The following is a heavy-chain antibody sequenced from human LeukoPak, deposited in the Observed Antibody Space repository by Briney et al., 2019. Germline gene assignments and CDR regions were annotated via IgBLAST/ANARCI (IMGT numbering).Heavy chain of an antibody. CDR1: GFTFSSYE. CDR3: ARDSYDSSGYFDY. J-gene: IGHJ4*02. Sequence: GGSMRLSCAASGFTFSSYEMNWVRQAPGKGLEWVSYISSSGSTIYYADSVKGRFTISRDNAKNSLYLQMNSLRAEDTAVYYCARDSYDSSGYFDYWGQGTLVTVPS. V-gene: IGHV3-48*03. D-gene: IGHD3-22*01. CDR2: ISSSGSTI.